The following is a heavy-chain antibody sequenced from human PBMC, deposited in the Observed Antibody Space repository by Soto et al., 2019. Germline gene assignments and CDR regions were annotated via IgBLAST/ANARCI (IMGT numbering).Heavy chain of an antibody. J-gene: IGHJ4*02. Sequence: QVQLVESGGGVVQPGRSLRLSCAASGFTFSSYAMHWVRQAPGTRLEWVAVISYDGGDKYYPDSVKGRFTISRDHSKNTLYLQMNSLRAEDTAVYYCARSAGGSYPQYDYWGQGTLVTVSS. CDR3: ARSAGGSYPQYDY. D-gene: IGHD1-26*01. CDR2: ISYDGGDK. CDR1: GFTFSSYA. V-gene: IGHV3-30*04.